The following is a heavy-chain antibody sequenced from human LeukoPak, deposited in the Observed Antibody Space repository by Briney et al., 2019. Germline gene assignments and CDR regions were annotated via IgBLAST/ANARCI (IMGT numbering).Heavy chain of an antibody. D-gene: IGHD4-23*01. J-gene: IGHJ3*02. CDR2: INHSGST. Sequence: PSETLSLTCTVSGGSISSYYWSWIRQPPGKGLEWIGEINHSGSTNYNPSLKSRVTISVDTSKNQFSLKLSSVTAADTAVYYCARDHRVTPGAFDIWGQGTMVTVSS. CDR1: GGSISSYY. CDR3: ARDHRVTPGAFDI. V-gene: IGHV4-34*01.